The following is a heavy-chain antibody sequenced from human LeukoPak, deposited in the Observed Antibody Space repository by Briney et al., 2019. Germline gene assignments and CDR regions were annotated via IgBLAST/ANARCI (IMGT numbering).Heavy chain of an antibody. J-gene: IGHJ4*02. CDR2: ISSSGSTI. CDR3: ARATYYDFWSGYYGALDY. Sequence: GGSLRLSCAASGFTFSSYEMYWVRQAPGKGLEWVSYISSSGSTIYYADSVKGRFTISRDNAKSSLYLQMNSLRAEDTAVYYCARATYYDFWSGYYGALDYWGQGTLVTVSS. V-gene: IGHV3-48*03. CDR1: GFTFSSYE. D-gene: IGHD3-3*01.